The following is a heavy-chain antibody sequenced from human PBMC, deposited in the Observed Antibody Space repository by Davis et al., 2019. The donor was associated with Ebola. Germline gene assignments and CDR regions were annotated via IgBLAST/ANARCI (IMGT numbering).Heavy chain of an antibody. Sequence: GGSLRLSCAASGFTFSSYWMSWVRQAPGKGLEWVSSISSSSSYIYYADSVKGRFTISRDNAKNSLYLQMNSLRAEDTAVYYCARAVTIFGVVTNDYFDYWGQGTLVTVSS. V-gene: IGHV3-21*01. J-gene: IGHJ4*02. D-gene: IGHD3-3*01. CDR2: ISSSSSYI. CDR3: ARAVTIFGVVTNDYFDY. CDR1: GFTFSSYW.